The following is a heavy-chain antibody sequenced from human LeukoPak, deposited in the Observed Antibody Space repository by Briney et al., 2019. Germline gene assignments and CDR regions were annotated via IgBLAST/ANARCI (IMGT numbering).Heavy chain of an antibody. Sequence: GESLKISCKGSGYSFTRKWIGWGRQMPGKGLEWMGIIYPGDSDTRYSPSFQGQVTISADKSISTAYLQWSSLKASDTAMYYCARHVGGSYFFVWGAFDIWGQGTMVTVSS. CDR2: IYPGDSDT. CDR3: ARHVGGSYFFVWGAFDI. D-gene: IGHD1-26*01. J-gene: IGHJ3*02. CDR1: GYSFTRKW. V-gene: IGHV5-51*01.